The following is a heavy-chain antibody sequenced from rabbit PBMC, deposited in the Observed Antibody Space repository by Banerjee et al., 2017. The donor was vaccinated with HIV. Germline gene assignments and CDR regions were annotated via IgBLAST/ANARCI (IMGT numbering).Heavy chain of an antibody. CDR3: ARDLGGVIGWNFNL. J-gene: IGHJ4*01. V-gene: IGHV1S43*01. CDR2: IDPVFGST. Sequence: EESGGDLVKPEGSLTLTCKASGIDFSSVYYMCWVRQAPGKGLEWIGYIDPVFGSTYYASWVNGRFSISRENTQNTVSLQMTSLTAADTATYFCARDLGGVIGWNFNLWGPGHPGHRL. D-gene: IGHD1-1*01. CDR1: GIDFSSVYY.